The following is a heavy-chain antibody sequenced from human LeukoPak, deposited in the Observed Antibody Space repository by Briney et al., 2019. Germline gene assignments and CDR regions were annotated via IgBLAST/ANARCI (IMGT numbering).Heavy chain of an antibody. D-gene: IGHD4-11*01. Sequence: GGSLRLSCAASGFTFSNYGMHWVRQTPGKGLEWVAVIWYDGSNKYYADSVKGRFTISRDNSKNTLYLQMNSLRAEDTAVYYCARDPLDYSRERGDYYYYGMDVWGQGTTVTVSS. V-gene: IGHV3-33*01. CDR1: GFTFSNYG. CDR3: ARDPLDYSRERGDYYYYGMDV. CDR2: IWYDGSNK. J-gene: IGHJ6*02.